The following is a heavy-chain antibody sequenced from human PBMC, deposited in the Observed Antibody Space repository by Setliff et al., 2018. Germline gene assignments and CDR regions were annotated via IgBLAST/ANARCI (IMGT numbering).Heavy chain of an antibody. CDR3: ARTYYYASGRSGYYYYYYYKDV. V-gene: IGHV4-4*08. J-gene: IGHJ6*03. Sequence: SETLSLTCTVSGGSISGDSWSWIRQPPGKGLEWIGYSSTSGCTNCNPSLESRVTISLDTSKNQFSLKLNSVTAADTAIYYCARTYYYASGRSGYYYYYYYKDVWGKGTTVTVSS. CDR2: SSTSGCT. D-gene: IGHD3-10*01. CDR1: GGSISGDS.